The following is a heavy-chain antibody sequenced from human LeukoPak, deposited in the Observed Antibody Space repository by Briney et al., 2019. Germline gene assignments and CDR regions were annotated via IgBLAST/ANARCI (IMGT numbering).Heavy chain of an antibody. J-gene: IGHJ4*02. CDR1: GFTFSSYA. V-gene: IGHV3-7*01. D-gene: IGHD2-2*01. Sequence: GGSLRLSCAASGFTFSSYAMSWVRQAPGKGLEWVANIKQDGSEKYYVDSVKGRFTISRDNAKNSLYLQMNSLRAEDTAVYYCARVRLMGSTSCLKYWGQGTLVTVSS. CDR3: ARVRLMGSTSCLKY. CDR2: IKQDGSEK.